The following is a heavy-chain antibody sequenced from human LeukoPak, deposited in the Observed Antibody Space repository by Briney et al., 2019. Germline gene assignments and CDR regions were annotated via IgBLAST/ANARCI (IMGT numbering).Heavy chain of an antibody. CDR1: GFTFSVYW. V-gene: IGHV3-74*01. J-gene: IGHJ1*01. CDR2: VSGDGNRS. CDR3: ARTYCGGDCYGYFQH. D-gene: IGHD2-21*02. Sequence: GRSLRLSCAASGFTFSVYWIYWVRQAPGKGVVWVSRVSGDGNRSTYADSVKGRFTISRDNAKNTVYLQMNSLRAEDTAVYYCARTYCGGDCYGYFQHWGQGTLVTVSS.